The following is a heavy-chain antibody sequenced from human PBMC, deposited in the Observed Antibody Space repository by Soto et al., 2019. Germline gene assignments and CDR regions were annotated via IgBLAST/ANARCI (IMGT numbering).Heavy chain of an antibody. CDR2: FSLSGTT. V-gene: IGHV4-4*07. CDR3: ARGMTQHGAPAWYYFDS. D-gene: IGHD2-8*01. Sequence: LSLTCSVSGASIAGSSYWSWIRQPAGKGLEWIGRFSLSGTTNYSPSLRSRVTMSADVSKNQFSLRLTSVTAADTALYYCARGMTQHGAPAWYYFDSWGQGTLVTVSS. CDR1: GASIAGSSY. J-gene: IGHJ4*02.